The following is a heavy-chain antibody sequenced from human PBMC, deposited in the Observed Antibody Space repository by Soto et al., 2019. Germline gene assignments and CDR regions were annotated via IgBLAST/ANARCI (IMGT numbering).Heavy chain of an antibody. D-gene: IGHD3-22*01. Sequence: GESLKISCKCSGYSFTSYWISWVRQMPGKGLEWMGRIDPSDSYTNYSPSFQGHVTISADKSISTAYLQWSSLKASDTAMYYCARTSPSDSSGYYLSPNWFDPWGQGTLVTVSS. CDR1: GYSFTSYW. J-gene: IGHJ5*02. V-gene: IGHV5-10-1*01. CDR2: IDPSDSYT. CDR3: ARTSPSDSSGYYLSPNWFDP.